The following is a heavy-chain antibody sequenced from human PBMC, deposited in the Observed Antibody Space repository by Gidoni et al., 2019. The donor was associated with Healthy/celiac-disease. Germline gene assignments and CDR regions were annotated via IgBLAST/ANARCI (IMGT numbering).Heavy chain of an antibody. CDR2: IIPIFGTA. V-gene: IGHV1-69*01. J-gene: IGHJ6*02. D-gene: IGHD6-13*01. CDR3: ARSRIAAAGHYYYYGMDV. Sequence: QVQLVQSGAEVKKPGSSVKVSCKASGGTFSSYAISWVRQAPGQGLEWMGGIIPIFGTANYAQKFQGRVTITADESTSTAYMELSSLRSEDTAVYYCARSRIAAAGHYYYYGMDVWGQGTTVTVSS. CDR1: GGTFSSYA.